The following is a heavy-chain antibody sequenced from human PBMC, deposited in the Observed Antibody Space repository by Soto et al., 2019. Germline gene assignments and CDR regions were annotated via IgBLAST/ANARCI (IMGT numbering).Heavy chain of an antibody. CDR1: GFTFSSYA. CDR3: AIAPRSYYYGMDV. J-gene: IGHJ6*02. V-gene: IGHV3-30-3*01. CDR2: ISYDGSNK. Sequence: GGSLRLSXAASGFTFSSYAMHWVRQAPGKGLEWVAVISYDGSNKYCADSVKGRFTISRDNSENTLYLQMNSLRAEDTAVYYCAIAPRSYYYGMDVWGQGTTVTVSS.